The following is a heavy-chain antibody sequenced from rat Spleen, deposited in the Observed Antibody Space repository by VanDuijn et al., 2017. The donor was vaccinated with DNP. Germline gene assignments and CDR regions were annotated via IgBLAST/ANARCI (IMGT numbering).Heavy chain of an antibody. D-gene: IGHD1-12*02. CDR1: GYTFTSYY. Sequence: QVQLQQSGAELAKPGSSVKISCKASGYTFTSYYIGWIKQTTGQGLEFIGYINMGSGGTNYNEKFKGKATLTVDKSSSTAFMQLSSLTPDDSAVYYCARPNYDGSYYYSYYFEYWGQGVMVTVSS. CDR3: ARPNYDGSYYYSYYFEY. J-gene: IGHJ2*01. V-gene: IGHV1-43*01. CDR2: INMGSGGT.